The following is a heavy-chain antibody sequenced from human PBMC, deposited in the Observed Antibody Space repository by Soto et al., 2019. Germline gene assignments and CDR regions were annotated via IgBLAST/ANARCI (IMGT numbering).Heavy chain of an antibody. D-gene: IGHD2-8*02. CDR3: ARGVVVYQQLVRGRDRFDP. CDR2: IDGDGRTT. CDR1: GFTLRSYW. V-gene: IGHV3-74*01. J-gene: IGHJ5*02. Sequence: EVQLVESGGGLVQPGGSLTLSCAVSGFTLRSYWMHWVRQAPGKRLEWVSRIDGDGRTTNYADSVKGRFTISRDNAKNTVYLHMNSLRVEDRAVYHCARGVVVYQQLVRGRDRFDPWGQGTLVTVSS.